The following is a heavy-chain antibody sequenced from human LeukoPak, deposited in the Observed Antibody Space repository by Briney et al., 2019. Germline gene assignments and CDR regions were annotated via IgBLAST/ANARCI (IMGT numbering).Heavy chain of an antibody. Sequence: SETLSLTCAVYGGSFSGYYWSWIRQPPGKGLEWIGEINHSGSTNYNPSLKSRATISVDTSKNQFSLKLSSVTAAGTAVYYCARRRRYYDILTGLDYWGQGTLVTVSS. V-gene: IGHV4-34*01. CDR3: ARRRRYYDILTGLDY. CDR2: INHSGST. CDR1: GGSFSGYY. D-gene: IGHD3-9*01. J-gene: IGHJ4*02.